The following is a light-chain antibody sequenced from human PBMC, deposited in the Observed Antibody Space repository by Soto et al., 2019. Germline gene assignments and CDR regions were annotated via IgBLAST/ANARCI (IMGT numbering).Light chain of an antibody. Sequence: EIVLTQSPGTLSLSPGERATLSCRASQSVTSTYLAWYQQKPGQAPRLLIYGASSRAIGIPARFSGSGSGTDFTLTISSLEPEDFAVHYCQQRSNWPLTFGGGTKV. J-gene: IGKJ4*01. CDR3: QQRSNWPLT. CDR1: QSVTSTY. V-gene: IGKV3D-20*02. CDR2: GAS.